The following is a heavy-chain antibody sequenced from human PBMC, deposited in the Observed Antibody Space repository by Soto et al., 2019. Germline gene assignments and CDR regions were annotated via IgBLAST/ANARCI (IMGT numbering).Heavy chain of an antibody. CDR3: ARRSIAAAGTPFYFDY. D-gene: IGHD6-13*01. CDR2: IIPIFGTA. CDR1: GGTFSSYA. J-gene: IGHJ4*02. Sequence: SVKVSCKASGGTFSSYAISWVRQAPGQGLEWMGGIIPIFGTANYAQKFQGRVTITADESTSTAYMELSSLRSEDTAVYYCARRSIAAAGTPFYFDYWGQGALVTVSS. V-gene: IGHV1-69*13.